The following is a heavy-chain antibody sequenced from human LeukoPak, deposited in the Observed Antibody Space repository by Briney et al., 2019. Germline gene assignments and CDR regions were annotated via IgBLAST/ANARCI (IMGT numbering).Heavy chain of an antibody. CDR2: IKQDGSEE. CDR3: ARVRGGLVPTAMGLDY. V-gene: IGHV3-7*01. CDR1: GFTFSSYW. J-gene: IGHJ4*02. Sequence: PGGSLRLSCAASGFTFSSYWMTWVRQAPGKGLEWVAYIKQDGSEEYYVDSVKGRFTISRDNAKNSLYLQMNSLRAEDTALYYCARVRGGLVPTAMGLDYWGQGTLVTVSS. D-gene: IGHD2-2*01.